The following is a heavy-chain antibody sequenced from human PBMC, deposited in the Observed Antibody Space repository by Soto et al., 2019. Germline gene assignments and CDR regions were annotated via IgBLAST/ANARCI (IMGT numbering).Heavy chain of an antibody. CDR1: GFTFSSYA. V-gene: IGHV3-30-3*01. Sequence: QVQLVESGGGVVQPGRSLRLSCAASGFTFSSYAMHWVRQAPGKGLEWVAVISYDGSNKYYADSVKGRFTISRDNSKNTLYLQMNSLRAEDTAVYYCARYITSPDYWGQGTLVTVSS. CDR2: ISYDGSNK. CDR3: ARYITSPDY. J-gene: IGHJ4*02. D-gene: IGHD6-6*01.